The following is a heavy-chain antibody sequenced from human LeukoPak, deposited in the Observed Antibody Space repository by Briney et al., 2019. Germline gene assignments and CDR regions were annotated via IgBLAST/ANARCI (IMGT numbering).Heavy chain of an antibody. CDR3: ASRPTSSGWDSTSYHMDV. CDR1: GYTFTGYY. J-gene: IGHJ6*02. D-gene: IGHD2-2*01. Sequence: ASVKVSCKASGYTFTGYYMHWVRQAPGQGLEWMGWINPNSGGTNYAQKFQGRVTMTRDTSISTAYMELSRLRSDDTAVYYCASRPTSSGWDSTSYHMDVWGQGTTVTVSS. CDR2: INPNSGGT. V-gene: IGHV1-2*02.